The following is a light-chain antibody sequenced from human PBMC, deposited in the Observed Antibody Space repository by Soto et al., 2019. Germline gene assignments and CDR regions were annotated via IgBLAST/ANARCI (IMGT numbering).Light chain of an antibody. J-gene: IGKJ4*01. CDR2: GAS. CDR3: QQYDAWPLT. Sequence: EIVLTQSPATLSVSPGERAALSCRASQSVSNNLAWYQQKPGQPPRLLIFGASTRATGIPARFSGSGSEAEFTLTINSLQSEDFAVYYCQQYDAWPLTFGGGTRWIS. CDR1: QSVSNN. V-gene: IGKV3D-15*01.